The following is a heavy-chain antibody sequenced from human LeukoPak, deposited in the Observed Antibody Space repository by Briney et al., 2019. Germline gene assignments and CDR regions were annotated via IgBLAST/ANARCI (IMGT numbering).Heavy chain of an antibody. CDR1: GFTFSSYG. J-gene: IGHJ4*02. Sequence: PGGSLRLSCAASGFTFSSYGMHWVRQAPGKGLEWVAFIRYDGSNKYYADSVKGRFTISRDNAKNSLYLQMNSLRAEDTAVYYCARDEVGATTEFDYWGQGTLVTVSS. V-gene: IGHV3-30*02. D-gene: IGHD1-26*01. CDR2: IRYDGSNK. CDR3: ARDEVGATTEFDY.